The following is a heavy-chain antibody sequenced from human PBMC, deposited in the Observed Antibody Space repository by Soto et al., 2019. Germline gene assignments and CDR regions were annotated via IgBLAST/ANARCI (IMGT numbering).Heavy chain of an antibody. CDR3: ARDDCGDSDAFDI. J-gene: IGHJ3*02. CDR2: IYYSGST. D-gene: IGHD4-17*01. CDR1: GGSISSGGYY. Sequence: SETLSLTCTASGGSISSGGYYWSWIRQHPGKGLEWIGYIYYSGSTYYNPSLKSRVTISVDTSKNQFSLKLSSVTAADTAVYYCARDDCGDSDAFDIWGQGTMVTVSS. V-gene: IGHV4-31*03.